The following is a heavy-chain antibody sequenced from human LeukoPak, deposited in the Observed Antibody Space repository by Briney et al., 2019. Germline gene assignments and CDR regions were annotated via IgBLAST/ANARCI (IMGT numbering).Heavy chain of an antibody. V-gene: IGHV4-34*01. J-gene: IGHJ4*02. Sequence: SSETLSLTCAVYGGSFSGYYWSWIRQPPGKGLEWIGEINHSGSTNYNPSLKSRVIISVDTSKNQFSLKLSSVTAAVTAVYYCARVSFTIDYWGQGTLVTVSS. D-gene: IGHD3-10*01. CDR2: INHSGST. CDR3: ARVSFTIDY. CDR1: GGSFSGYY.